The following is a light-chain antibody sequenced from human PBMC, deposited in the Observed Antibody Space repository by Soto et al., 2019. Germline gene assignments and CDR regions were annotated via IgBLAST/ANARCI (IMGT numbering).Light chain of an antibody. J-gene: IGKJ5*01. V-gene: IGKV3-15*01. CDR2: NAS. CDR3: QQYYNWPLT. Sequence: EIVMTQSPATLSVSPGERATLFCRASENVKFNLAWYQQRPGQAPRLLFYNASTRATAFPARFSGSGSGTDYIVTISSLQSEDSAVYYCQQYYNWPLTFGQGTRLEI. CDR1: ENVKFN.